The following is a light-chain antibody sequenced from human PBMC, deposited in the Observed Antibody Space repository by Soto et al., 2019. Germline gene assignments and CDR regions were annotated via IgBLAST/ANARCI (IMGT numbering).Light chain of an antibody. V-gene: IGKV1-5*03. Sequence: DIQMTQSPSTLSASVGDRVTITCRASQSISSWLAWYQHKPGKAPKLLIYTASNLKSVVPSRFSGSGSGTEFTLTLSSLQPDDFATYYCQEYNSDSELTFGGGTKVEIK. CDR1: QSISSW. CDR2: TAS. CDR3: QEYNSDSELT. J-gene: IGKJ4*01.